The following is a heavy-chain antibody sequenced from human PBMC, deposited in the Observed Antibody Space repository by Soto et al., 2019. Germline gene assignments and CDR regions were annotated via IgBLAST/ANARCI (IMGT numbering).Heavy chain of an antibody. CDR3: ARDRYSGYVRDGGWFDP. D-gene: IGHD5-12*01. V-gene: IGHV4-59*01. CDR1: GGSISSYY. J-gene: IGHJ5*02. CDR2: IYYSGST. Sequence: SETLSLTCTVSGGSISSYYWSWILQPPGKGLEWIGYIYYSGSTNYNPSLKSRVTISVDTSKNQFSLKLSSVTAADTAVYYCARDRYSGYVRDGGWFDPSGQGTLVTVSS.